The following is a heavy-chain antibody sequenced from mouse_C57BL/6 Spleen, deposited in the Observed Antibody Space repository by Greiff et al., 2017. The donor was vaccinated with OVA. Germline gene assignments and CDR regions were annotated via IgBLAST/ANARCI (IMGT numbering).Heavy chain of an antibody. J-gene: IGHJ1*03. V-gene: IGHV1-64*01. CDR1: GYTFTSYW. CDR2: IHPNSGST. Sequence: QVQLQQPGAELVKPGASVKLSCKASGYTFTSYWMHWVKQRPGQGLEWIGMIHPNSGSTNYNEKFKSKATLTVDKSSSTAYMQLSSLTSEDSAVYYCARKGLIFRYFDFWGTGTTVTVSS. D-gene: IGHD1-1*01. CDR3: ARKGLIFRYFDF.